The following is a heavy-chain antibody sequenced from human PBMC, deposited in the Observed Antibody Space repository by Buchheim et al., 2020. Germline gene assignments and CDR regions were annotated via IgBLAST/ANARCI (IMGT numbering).Heavy chain of an antibody. Sequence: EVQLLESGGGLVQPGGSLRLSCAASGFTFSNYAMSWVRQAPGKGLEWVSGISGSGVTTYYAGSVMGRFTISRDNSKNTLYLQMNSLRAEDTAVYHCAKDMAAEQWLVLGAHDYWGQGTL. D-gene: IGHD6-19*01. V-gene: IGHV3-23*01. CDR1: GFTFSNYA. CDR2: ISGSGVTT. J-gene: IGHJ4*02. CDR3: AKDMAAEQWLVLGAHDY.